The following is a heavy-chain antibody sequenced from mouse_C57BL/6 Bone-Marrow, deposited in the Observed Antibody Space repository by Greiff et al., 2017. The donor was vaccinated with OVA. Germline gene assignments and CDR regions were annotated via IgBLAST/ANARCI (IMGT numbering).Heavy chain of an antibody. J-gene: IGHJ4*01. V-gene: IGHV1-5*01. Sequence: VQLKQSGTVLARPGASVKMSCKPSGYTFTSYWMHWVKQRPGQGLEWIGAIYPGNSDTSYNQKFKGKAKLTAVTSASTAYMELSSLTNEDSAVYYCTNGALYRGAMDYWGQGTSVTVSS. CDR1: GYTFTSYW. D-gene: IGHD1-3*01. CDR3: TNGALYRGAMDY. CDR2: IYPGNSDT.